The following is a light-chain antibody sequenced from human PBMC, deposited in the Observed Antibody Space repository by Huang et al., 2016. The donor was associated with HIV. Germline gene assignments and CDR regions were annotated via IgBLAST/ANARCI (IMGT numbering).Light chain of an antibody. J-gene: IGKJ1*01. CDR3: QHYNNWPWWT. V-gene: IGKV3-15*01. CDR2: IAS. Sequence: EVVMTQSPAILSVSPGERATLSCRPSPSVTSNLSLYQQKPVQAPRLLLYIASTRATGIPARCSGSGSGTEFTLTISSLQSEDFAVYYCQHYNNWPWWTFGQGTKVEIK. CDR1: PSVTSN.